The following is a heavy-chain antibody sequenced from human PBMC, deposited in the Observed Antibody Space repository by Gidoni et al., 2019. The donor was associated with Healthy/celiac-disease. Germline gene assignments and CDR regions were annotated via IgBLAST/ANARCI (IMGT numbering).Heavy chain of an antibody. CDR2: INHSGST. CDR1: GGSFSGYY. J-gene: IGHJ4*02. Sequence: QAQIQQWGAGLLKPSETLSLTSAVFGGSFSGYYWRWLRQPAGKGLEWIGEINHSGSTNYNPSLKSRVTISVDTSKNQFSLKLSTVTAADTAVYYCARGDGGYQRYFDYWGQGTLVTVSS. V-gene: IGHV4-34*01. D-gene: IGHD5-12*01. CDR3: ARGDGGYQRYFDY.